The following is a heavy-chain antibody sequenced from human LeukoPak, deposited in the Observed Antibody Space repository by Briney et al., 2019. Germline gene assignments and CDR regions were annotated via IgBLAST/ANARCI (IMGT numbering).Heavy chain of an antibody. Sequence: GASLRLSCAASGFMFTSYSMNWVRQAPGKGLEWVSSISASSTYIFYGDSVKGRFTLSRDNARSSLYLQMNGLRAEDTAVYYCARIAISSLGAYYMDVWGKGTTVTVSS. V-gene: IGHV3-21*01. CDR3: ARIAISSLGAYYMDV. CDR2: ISASSTYI. J-gene: IGHJ6*03. D-gene: IGHD5-24*01. CDR1: GFMFTSYS.